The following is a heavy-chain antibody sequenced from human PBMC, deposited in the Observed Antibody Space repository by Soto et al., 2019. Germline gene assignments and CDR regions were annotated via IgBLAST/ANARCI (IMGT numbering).Heavy chain of an antibody. D-gene: IGHD3-10*01. CDR3: ARTMVRGVIYYYMDV. V-gene: IGHV5-51*01. CDR2: IYPGDSDT. Sequence: GESLKISCKGSGYGFTSYWIGWVRQMPGKGLEWMGIIYPGDSDTRYSPSFQGQVTISADKSISTAYLQWSSLKASDTAMYYCARTMVRGVIYYYMDVWGKGTTVTVSS. J-gene: IGHJ6*03. CDR1: GYGFTSYW.